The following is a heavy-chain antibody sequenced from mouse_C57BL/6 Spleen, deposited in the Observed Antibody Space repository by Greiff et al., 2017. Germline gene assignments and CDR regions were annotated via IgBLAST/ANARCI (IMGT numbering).Heavy chain of an antibody. Sequence: VQLKQSGAELVKPGASVKLSCTASGFNIKDYYMHWVKQRTEQGLEWIGRIDPEDGETKYAPKFQGKATITADTSSNTAYLQLSSLTSEDTAVYYCTTSLITTVVAKDYWGQGTTLTVSS. J-gene: IGHJ2*01. CDR2: IDPEDGET. V-gene: IGHV14-2*01. D-gene: IGHD1-1*01. CDR3: TTSLITTVVAKDY. CDR1: GFNIKDYY.